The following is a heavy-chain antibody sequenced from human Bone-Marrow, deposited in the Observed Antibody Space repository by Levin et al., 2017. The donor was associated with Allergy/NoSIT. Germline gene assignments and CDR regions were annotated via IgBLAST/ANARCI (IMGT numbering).Heavy chain of an antibody. V-gene: IGHV3-53*01. Sequence: GESLKISCAASGFTVSTNYMTWVRQAPGKGLEWVSVIYSGGSTFYADPVKGRFAISRDNSKNTLFLQMTGLRAEDKAVYYCARASMAAGGYYFDYWGQGTLVTVSS. CDR1: GFTVSTNY. CDR2: IYSGGST. J-gene: IGHJ4*02. CDR3: ARASMAAGGYYFDY. D-gene: IGHD5-12*01.